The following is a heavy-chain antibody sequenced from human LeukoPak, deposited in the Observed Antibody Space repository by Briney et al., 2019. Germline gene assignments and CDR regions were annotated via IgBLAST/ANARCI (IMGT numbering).Heavy chain of an antibody. J-gene: IGHJ4*02. CDR3: AREEALGSGSFDY. CDR1: GGSISSGAYS. CDR2: VYYSGST. Sequence: SETLSLTCAVSGGSISSGAYSWSWIRQPPRKGLEWIGYVYYSGSTSYNPSLKSRVTISVDTSKNQFSLKLSSVTAADTAVYYCAREEALGSGSFDYWGQGTLVTVSS. V-gene: IGHV4-61*08. D-gene: IGHD1-26*01.